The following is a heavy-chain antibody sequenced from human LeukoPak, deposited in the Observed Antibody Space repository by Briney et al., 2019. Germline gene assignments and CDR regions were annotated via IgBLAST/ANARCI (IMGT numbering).Heavy chain of an antibody. Sequence: PGGSLRLSCAASGFTFSSYSMNWVRQAPGKGLEWVSSISSSSSYIYYADSVKGRFTISRDNSKNTLYLQMNSLRAEDTAVYYCAKDVTMVRGVDDYWGQGTLVTVSS. CDR3: AKDVTMVRGVDDY. CDR1: GFTFSSYS. J-gene: IGHJ4*02. V-gene: IGHV3-21*04. CDR2: ISSSSSYI. D-gene: IGHD3-10*01.